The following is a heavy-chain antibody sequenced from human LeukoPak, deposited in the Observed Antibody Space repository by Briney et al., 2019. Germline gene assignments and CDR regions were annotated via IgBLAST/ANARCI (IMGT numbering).Heavy chain of an antibody. V-gene: IGHV3-64*01. J-gene: IGHJ4*02. CDR2: ISSNGGST. CDR3: ASDTGYFDSTTLGY. D-gene: IGHD2/OR15-2a*01. Sequence: GGSLRLSCAASGFTFSSYAMHWVRQAPGKGLEYVSAISSNGGSTYYANSVKGRFTISRDNSKNTLYLQMGSLRAEDMAVYYCASDTGYFDSTTLGYWGQGTLVTVSS. CDR1: GFTFSSYA.